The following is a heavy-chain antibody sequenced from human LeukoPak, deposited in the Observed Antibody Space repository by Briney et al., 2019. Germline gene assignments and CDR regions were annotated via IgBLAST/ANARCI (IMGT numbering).Heavy chain of an antibody. Sequence: GGSLRLSCAASGFTFSSYAMSWVRQAPGKGLEWVSAISGSGGSTYYADSVKGRFTISRDNSKNTLYLQMNSLRAEDTAVYYCAKDSEYYYDSSGYYYGYFDYWGQGTLVTVSS. CDR3: AKDSEYYYDSSGYYYGYFDY. D-gene: IGHD3-22*01. CDR1: GFTFSSYA. CDR2: ISGSGGST. J-gene: IGHJ4*02. V-gene: IGHV3-23*01.